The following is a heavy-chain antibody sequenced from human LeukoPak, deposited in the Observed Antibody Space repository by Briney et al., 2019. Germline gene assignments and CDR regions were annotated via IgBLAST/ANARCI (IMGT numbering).Heavy chain of an antibody. V-gene: IGHV1-2*02. J-gene: IGHJ4*02. CDR1: GYTFTGYY. Sequence: GASVKVSCKASGYTFTGYYMHWVRPAPGQGLEWMGWINPNSGGTNYAQKFQGRVTMTRDTSISTAYMELSRLRSDDTAVYYCARIEYSSSGFDYWGQGTLVTVSS. CDR2: INPNSGGT. D-gene: IGHD6-6*01. CDR3: ARIEYSSSGFDY.